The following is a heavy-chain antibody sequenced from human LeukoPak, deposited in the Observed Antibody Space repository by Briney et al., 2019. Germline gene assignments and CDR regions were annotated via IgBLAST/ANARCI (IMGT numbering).Heavy chain of an antibody. V-gene: IGHV1-18*01. J-gene: IGHJ1*01. CDR2: ISAYNGNT. CDR1: GYSFTSYG. D-gene: IGHD6-13*01. CDR3: ARDLSSSWPLYARGYQRH. Sequence: GESLKISCKGSGYSFTSYGISWVRQAPGQGLEWMGWISAYNGNTNYAQKLQGRVTMTTDTSTSTAYMELRSLRSDDTAVYYCARDLSSSWPLYARGYQRHWGQGTRVTVSS.